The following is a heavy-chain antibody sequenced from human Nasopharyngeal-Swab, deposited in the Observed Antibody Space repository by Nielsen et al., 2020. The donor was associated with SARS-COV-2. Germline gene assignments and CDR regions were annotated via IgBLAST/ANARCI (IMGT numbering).Heavy chain of an antibody. CDR2: IYSGGSK. Sequence: GESLKISCAASGFTVSSNYMSWVRQAPGKGLEWVSVIYSGGSKYYADSVKGRFTISRDNSKNTLYLQMNSLRAEDTAVYYCARAEVAGTWTALGAYYYYGMDVWGQGTTVTVSS. CDR1: GFTVSSNY. V-gene: IGHV3-53*05. J-gene: IGHJ6*02. CDR3: ARAEVAGTWTALGAYYYYGMDV. D-gene: IGHD6-19*01.